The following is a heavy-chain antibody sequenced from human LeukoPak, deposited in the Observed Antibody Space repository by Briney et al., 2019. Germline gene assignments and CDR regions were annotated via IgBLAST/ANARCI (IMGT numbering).Heavy chain of an antibody. D-gene: IGHD5-24*01. CDR2: INWIGGST. CDR1: GFTFGDYG. J-gene: IGHJ3*02. Sequence: PGGSLRLSCAASGFTFGDYGMNWVRQVPGKGLEWVSGINWIGGSTGHAGSVKGRFTISRDNAKNSLYLQMNSLRAEDTALYYCARDLGYKDYVSAFDIWGRGTMVTVSS. CDR3: ARDLGYKDYVSAFDI. V-gene: IGHV3-20*04.